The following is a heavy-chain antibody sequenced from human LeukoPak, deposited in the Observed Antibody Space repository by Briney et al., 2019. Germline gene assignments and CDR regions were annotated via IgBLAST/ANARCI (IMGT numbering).Heavy chain of an antibody. Sequence: GGSLRLSCAASGFTFSSYSMNWVRQAPGKGLEWVAVISYDGSNKYYADSVKGRFTISRDNSKNTLYLQMNSLRAEDTAVYYCAKGIVGATKGVDYYYGMDVWGQGTTVTVSS. V-gene: IGHV3-30*18. D-gene: IGHD1-26*01. CDR3: AKGIVGATKGVDYYYGMDV. J-gene: IGHJ6*02. CDR2: ISYDGSNK. CDR1: GFTFSSYS.